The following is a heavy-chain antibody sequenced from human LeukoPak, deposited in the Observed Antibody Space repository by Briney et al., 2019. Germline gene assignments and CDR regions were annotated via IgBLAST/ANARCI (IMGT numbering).Heavy chain of an antibody. J-gene: IGHJ6*03. CDR2: ISAYNGNT. D-gene: IGHD6-19*01. Sequence: ASVTVSCKASGYTFTSYGISWVRQAPGQGLEWMGWISAYNGNTNYAQKLQGRVTITTDASTSTAYMELRSLRSDDTAVYYCARCSSGWYALTYYYYYYYMDVWGKGTTVTVSS. CDR1: GYTFTSYG. CDR3: ARCSSGWYALTYYYYYYYMDV. V-gene: IGHV1-18*01.